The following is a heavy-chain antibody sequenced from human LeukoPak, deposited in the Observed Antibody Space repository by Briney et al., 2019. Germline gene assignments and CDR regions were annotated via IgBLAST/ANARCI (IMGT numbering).Heavy chain of an antibody. V-gene: IGHV3-53*01. CDR3: ARVHPYYGDYGWFDP. D-gene: IGHD4-17*01. CDR2: IFSGGST. J-gene: IGHJ5*02. Sequence: GGSLRLSCGASGFSVSSNFMSWVRQAPGKGLEWVSVIFSGGSTYYADSVKGRFTISRDNSKNTLYLQMNSLRAEDTAIYYCARVHPYYGDYGWFDPWGQGTLVTVSS. CDR1: GFSVSSNF.